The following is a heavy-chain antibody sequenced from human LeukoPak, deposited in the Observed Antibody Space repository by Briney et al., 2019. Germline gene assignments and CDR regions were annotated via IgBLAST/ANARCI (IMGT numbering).Heavy chain of an antibody. Sequence: PGGSLRLSCAASGFTFRNYWMSWVRQAPGKGLEWISYITSSGSTIHYADSVKGRFTISRDNAKNSVYLEMNDLRLEDTALYYCARDRSSGGAFDIWGRGTMVTVSS. J-gene: IGHJ3*02. D-gene: IGHD3-10*01. CDR3: ARDRSSGGAFDI. V-gene: IGHV3-11*01. CDR2: ITSSGSTI. CDR1: GFTFRNYW.